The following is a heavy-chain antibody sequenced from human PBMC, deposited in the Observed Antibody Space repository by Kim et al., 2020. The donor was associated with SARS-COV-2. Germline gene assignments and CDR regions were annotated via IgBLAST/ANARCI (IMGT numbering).Heavy chain of an antibody. Sequence: GGSLRLSCEGPRLPIRRYSMSWLRQAPGKGLEWVSSISDAGNTYYADSVKGRFTVSRDSSGYTVFLQMNTLRGDDTAIYYCAKMSGEKRLYPTSRGYYS. CDR3: AKMSGEKRLYPTSRGYYS. CDR1: RLPIRRYS. V-gene: IGHV3-23*01. J-gene: IGHJ5*01. CDR2: ISDAGNT. D-gene: IGHD3-16*01.